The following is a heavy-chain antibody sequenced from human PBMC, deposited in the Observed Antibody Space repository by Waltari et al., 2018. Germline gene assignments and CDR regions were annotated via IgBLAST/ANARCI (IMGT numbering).Heavy chain of an antibody. CDR1: GGSVSSSSYY. V-gene: IGHV4-39*01. J-gene: IGHJ4*02. CDR2: INYSGRT. Sequence: QLQLQESGPGLVKPSETLSLTCTVSGGSVSSSSYYWGGIRQPPGKGLEWMGIINYSGRTYYTPTLKGRVTISVDTSKNQFSLKVNSVTAADTAVYSCARRAPESSGSQYYFDHWGQGTLVTVSS. CDR3: ARRAPESSGSQYYFDH. D-gene: IGHD3-22*01.